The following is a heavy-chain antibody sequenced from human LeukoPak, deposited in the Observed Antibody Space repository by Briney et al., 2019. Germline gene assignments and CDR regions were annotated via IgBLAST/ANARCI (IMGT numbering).Heavy chain of an antibody. CDR2: IHYTGNT. Sequence: SQTLSLTCTVSGGSISSGGYWSWIRQHPEKGLEWIGYIHYTGNTYYNPSLKSRVSISVDMSQSQFSLNLNSVTAADTAVYFCAGIVLREAAQFGFWGQGTLVTVSS. J-gene: IGHJ4*02. V-gene: IGHV4-31*03. CDR1: GGSISSGGY. D-gene: IGHD2-8*01. CDR3: AGIVLREAAQFGF.